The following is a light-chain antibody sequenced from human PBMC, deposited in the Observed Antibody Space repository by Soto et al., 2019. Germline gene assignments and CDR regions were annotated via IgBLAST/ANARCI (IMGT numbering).Light chain of an antibody. CDR2: FDD. CDR1: SSNIGNNV. J-gene: IGLJ1*01. CDR3: AAWDGSLNGPV. V-gene: IGLV1-36*01. Sequence: QSVLTQPPSVSEAPRQRVTISCSGSSSNIGNNVVNWYQQLPGKAPKLLIYFDDLLPSGVSDRFSGSKSGTSASLAISGLQSEDEADYYCAAWDGSLNGPVFGTGTKVTVL.